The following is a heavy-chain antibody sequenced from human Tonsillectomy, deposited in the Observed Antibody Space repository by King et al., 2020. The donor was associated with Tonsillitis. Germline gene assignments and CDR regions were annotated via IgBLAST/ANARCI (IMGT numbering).Heavy chain of an antibody. CDR2: IYHTGTT. D-gene: IGHD1-26*01. V-gene: IGHV4-38-2*01. J-gene: IGHJ4*02. CDR1: GYSLSSGDY. Sequence: QLQESGPGLVKPSETLYLSCAVSGYSLSSGDYWGWLRLPPGKGLEWIGSIYHTGTTYYNPSLKSRVTISVDTSKSQFYLKLSSVSAADTAIYYCARVEGREHFDYWGQGTLVSVSS. CDR3: ARVEGREHFDY.